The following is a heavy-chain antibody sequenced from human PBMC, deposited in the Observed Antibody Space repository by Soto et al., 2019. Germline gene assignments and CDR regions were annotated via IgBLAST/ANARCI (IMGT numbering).Heavy chain of an antibody. CDR1: GFTVSSNY. CDR3: AKVSVPAAIAYYYYGMDV. V-gene: IGHV3-48*01. Sequence: GGPLRLSCAASGFTVSSNYMSWVRQAPGKGLEWVSYISSSSSTIYYADSVKGRFTISRDNSKNTLYLQMNSLRAEDTAVYYCAKVSVPAAIAYYYYGMDVWGQGTTVTVSS. J-gene: IGHJ6*02. D-gene: IGHD2-2*01. CDR2: ISSSSSTI.